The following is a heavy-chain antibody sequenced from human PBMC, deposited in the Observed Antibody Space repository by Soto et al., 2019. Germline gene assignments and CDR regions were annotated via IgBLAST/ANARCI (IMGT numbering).Heavy chain of an antibody. CDR2: IDTSDSYT. Sequence: PVEALKITWKGSGYSFTSYWISWVRQMPGKGLELMVTIDTSDSYTNYSPSFQGQVTISADKSIRTDYLQWSSLQASDTAMYYCARLANGGHPFFHXWGQGTRVTVS. CDR1: GYSFTSYW. V-gene: IGHV5-10-1*01. J-gene: IGHJ4*02. D-gene: IGHD2-8*01. CDR3: ARLANGGHPFFHX.